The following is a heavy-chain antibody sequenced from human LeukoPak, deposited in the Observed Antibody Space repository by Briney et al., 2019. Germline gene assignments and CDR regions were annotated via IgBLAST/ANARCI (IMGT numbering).Heavy chain of an antibody. V-gene: IGHV3-66*01. CDR1: GFTFSNYA. J-gene: IGHJ6*03. CDR3: ARSPSGGLVTGDYYMDV. Sequence: GGSLRLSCAASGFTFSNYAMRWVRQAPGKGLEWVSVIYSGGSTYYADSVKGRFTISRDNSKNTLYLQMNSLRAEDTAVYYCARSPSGGLVTGDYYMDVWGKGTTVTISS. CDR2: IYSGGST. D-gene: IGHD3/OR15-3a*01.